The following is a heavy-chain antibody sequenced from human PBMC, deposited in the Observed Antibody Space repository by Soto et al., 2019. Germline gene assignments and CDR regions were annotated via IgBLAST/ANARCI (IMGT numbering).Heavy chain of an antibody. CDR1: GFTFSSYW. CDR3: ARGATGRWFFDL. J-gene: IGHJ2*01. Sequence: EVQLVESGGGLVQPGWSLRLSCAASGFTFSSYWMHWVRQDPGKGLVWVSRINSDGSRTNYADSVKGQFTISRENAKNTLYLQMNSLRAEESAVYYCARGATGRWFFDLWGRGTLVTVSS. D-gene: IGHD1-1*01. CDR2: INSDGSRT. V-gene: IGHV3-74*01.